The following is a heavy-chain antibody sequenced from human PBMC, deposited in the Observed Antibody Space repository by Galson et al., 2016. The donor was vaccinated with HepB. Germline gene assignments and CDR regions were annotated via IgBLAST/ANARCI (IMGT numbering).Heavy chain of an antibody. V-gene: IGHV3-21*01. CDR1: GFTFTSYS. D-gene: IGHD2-21*02. CDR3: ARVRGDLVVVTVIGDDAFDI. J-gene: IGHJ3*02. Sequence: SLRLSCAASGFTFTSYSMNWVRQAPGKGLEWVSSISSSSSYIYYADSVKGRFTISRDNAKNSLYLQMNSLRAEDTAVYYCARVRGDLVVVTVIGDDAFDIWGQGTMVTVSS. CDR2: ISSSSSYI.